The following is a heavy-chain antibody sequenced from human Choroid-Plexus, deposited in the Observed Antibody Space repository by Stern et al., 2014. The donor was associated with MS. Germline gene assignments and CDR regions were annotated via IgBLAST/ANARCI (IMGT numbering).Heavy chain of an antibody. V-gene: IGHV1-2*02. Sequence: VQLVESGTEVKKPGASVKVSCKTSGYIFTGYHIHWVRQAPGQGLEWIAWIHPNTGGQKYAEKFQGRVTMSRDTSISTAYVELSSLTSDDTAVYYCARDQRGITIFGVVTDYYYLGMDVWGQGTTVTVSS. J-gene: IGHJ6*02. CDR2: IHPNTGGQ. CDR1: GYIFTGYH. CDR3: ARDQRGITIFGVVTDYYYLGMDV. D-gene: IGHD3-3*01.